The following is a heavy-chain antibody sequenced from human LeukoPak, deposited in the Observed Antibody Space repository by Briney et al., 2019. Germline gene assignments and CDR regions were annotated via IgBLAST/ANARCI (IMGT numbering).Heavy chain of an antibody. J-gene: IGHJ3*02. CDR1: GYTFTCYY. V-gene: IGHV1-2*02. Sequence: ASVKVSCKASGYTFTCYYMHWVRQAPGQGLEWMGWINPNSGGTNYAQKFQGRVTMTRDTSISTAYMELSRLRSDDTAVYYCARVMAYSSSWYGHLPEAFDIWGQGTMVTVSS. D-gene: IGHD6-13*01. CDR2: INPNSGGT. CDR3: ARVMAYSSSWYGHLPEAFDI.